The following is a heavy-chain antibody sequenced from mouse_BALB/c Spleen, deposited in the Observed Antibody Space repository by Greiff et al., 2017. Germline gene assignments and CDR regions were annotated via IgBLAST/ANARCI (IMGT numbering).Heavy chain of an antibody. D-gene: IGHD2-3*01. V-gene: IGHV5-17*02. J-gene: IGHJ2*01. CDR2: IRSGSSTI. Sequence: EVKLVESGGGLVPPGGSRTLSCAASGFTFSSFGMHWVRQAPEKGLEWVAYIRSGSSTIYYAAIVKGLCTITSDNPRNPLFLHMTRLRAEDTAMYYGGRDGKSFFDDWGEGTTLTVSS. CDR3: GRDGKSFFDD. CDR1: GFTFSSFG.